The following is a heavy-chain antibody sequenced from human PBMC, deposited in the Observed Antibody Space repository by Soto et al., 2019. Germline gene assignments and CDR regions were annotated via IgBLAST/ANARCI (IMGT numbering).Heavy chain of an antibody. V-gene: IGHV3-72*01. J-gene: IGHJ4*02. CDR1: GFTFSDHY. CDR2: TRNKANGYTT. D-gene: IGHD3-10*01. Sequence: EVQLVVSGGGMVQPGGSLRLSCAASGFTFSDHYMDWVRQAPGKGLEWVGRTRNKANGYTTEYAASVTGRFTISRDDSKILIDLQMNSLETVDTAVYYGARAFYGSGTYSLDYWCQGALVTVSS. CDR3: ARAFYGSGTYSLDY.